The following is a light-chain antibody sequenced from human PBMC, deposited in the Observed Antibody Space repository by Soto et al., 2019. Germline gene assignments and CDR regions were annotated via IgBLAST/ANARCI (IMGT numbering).Light chain of an antibody. CDR1: QSVSNY. V-gene: IGKV3-11*01. CDR3: QQRSNWPPVT. J-gene: IGKJ4*01. Sequence: EIVLTQSPATLSLSPGERATLSCTASQSVSNYFAWYQQKPGQAPRRLIYDASTRASGIPARFSGSGSGTHFTLTISSLDPEDFAVYYCQQRSNWPPVTFGGGTKVEIK. CDR2: DAS.